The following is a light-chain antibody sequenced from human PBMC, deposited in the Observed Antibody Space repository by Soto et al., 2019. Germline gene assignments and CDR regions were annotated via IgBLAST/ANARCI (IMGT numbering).Light chain of an antibody. CDR3: QQFNSYPIT. CDR1: QDISTH. Sequence: DIQLTQSPSFLSAYVGDRVAITCRASQDISTHLDWFQQRPGEAPQLLILGASTLRSGVTSRFSGSGSETEISLTIDGLQPEDFAAQSCQQFNSYPITFGQGTRVDIK. J-gene: IGKJ5*01. CDR2: GAS. V-gene: IGKV1-9*01.